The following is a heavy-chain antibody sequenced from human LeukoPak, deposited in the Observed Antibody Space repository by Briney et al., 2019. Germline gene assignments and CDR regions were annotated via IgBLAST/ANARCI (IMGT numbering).Heavy chain of an antibody. CDR2: MNPNSGNT. V-gene: IGHV1-8*01. CDR3: ARESYDFWSGYYSHSEHYYYMDV. D-gene: IGHD3-3*01. CDR1: GYTFTSYD. Sequence: ASVKVSCKASGYTFTSYDINWVRQATGQGLEWMGWMNPNSGNTSYAQKVQGRVTMTRNTSISTAYMELSSLRSEDTAVYYCARESYDFWSGYYSHSEHYYYMDVWGKGTTVTVSS. J-gene: IGHJ6*03.